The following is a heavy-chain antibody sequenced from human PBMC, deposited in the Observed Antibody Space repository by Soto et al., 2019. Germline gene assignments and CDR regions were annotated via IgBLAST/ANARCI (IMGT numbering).Heavy chain of an antibody. J-gene: IGHJ4*02. CDR1: GGSFSGYY. V-gene: IGHV4-34*01. CDR2: INHSGST. D-gene: IGHD3-10*01. Sequence: SETLSLTCAVYGGSFSGYYWSWIRQPPGKGLEWIGEINHSGSTNYNPSLKSRVTISVDTSKNQFSLKLSSVTAADTAVYYCARGSTGSRSYPFLYYFDYWGQGTLVTVSS. CDR3: ARGSTGSRSYPFLYYFDY.